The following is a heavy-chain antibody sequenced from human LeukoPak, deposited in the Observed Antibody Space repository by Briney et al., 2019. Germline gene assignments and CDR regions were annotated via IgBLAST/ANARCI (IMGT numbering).Heavy chain of an antibody. Sequence: GGSLRLSCAASGFTFSSYAMSWVSQAPGKGLEWVSAISGSGGSTYYADSVKGRFTISRDNSKNTLYLQMNSLRAEDTAVYYCASGYSSSWSGEYYFDFWGQGTLVTVSS. CDR3: ASGYSSSWSGEYYFDF. V-gene: IGHV3-23*01. J-gene: IGHJ4*02. D-gene: IGHD6-13*01. CDR2: ISGSGGST. CDR1: GFTFSSYA.